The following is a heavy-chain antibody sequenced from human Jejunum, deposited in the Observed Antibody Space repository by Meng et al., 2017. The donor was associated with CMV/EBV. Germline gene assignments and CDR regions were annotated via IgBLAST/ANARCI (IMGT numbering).Heavy chain of an antibody. CDR1: GGSVSSGSYC. CDR3: ARGTWAAAPSDY. V-gene: IGHV4-61*03. Sequence: VSGGSVSSGSYCWSWSRQPPGKGLEFIGYIYYNGNTNYNPSLMRRVTISLDTSQNHFSLKLTSVTAADTAVYYCARGTWAAAPSDYWGQGCLVTVSS. CDR2: IYYNGNT. D-gene: IGHD1-1*01. J-gene: IGHJ4*02.